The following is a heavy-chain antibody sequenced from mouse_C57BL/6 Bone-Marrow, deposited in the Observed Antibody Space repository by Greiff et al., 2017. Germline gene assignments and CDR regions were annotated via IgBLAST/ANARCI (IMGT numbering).Heavy chain of an antibody. Sequence: EVQLQESGGGLVKPGGSLKLSCAASGFTFSDYGMHWVRQAPEKGLEWVAYISSGSSTIYYADTVKGRFTISRDNAKNTLFLQMTSLRSEDTAMYYCARRYYGGFAYWGQGTLVTVSA. D-gene: IGHD1-1*01. V-gene: IGHV5-17*01. CDR3: ARRYYGGFAY. J-gene: IGHJ3*01. CDR1: GFTFSDYG. CDR2: ISSGSSTI.